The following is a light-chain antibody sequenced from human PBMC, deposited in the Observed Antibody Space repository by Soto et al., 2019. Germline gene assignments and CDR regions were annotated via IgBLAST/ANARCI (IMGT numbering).Light chain of an antibody. CDR1: QSISSY. CDR3: QQSYSTPFT. J-gene: IGKJ3*01. Sequence: DIQMTQSPSSLSASVGDRVTITCRARQSISSYLNWYQQKPGKAPKLLIYAASSLQSGVPSRFSGSVSGTDFTLTIISLQPEDVSTYYCQQSYSTPFTFGPGTKVDI. V-gene: IGKV1-39*01. CDR2: AAS.